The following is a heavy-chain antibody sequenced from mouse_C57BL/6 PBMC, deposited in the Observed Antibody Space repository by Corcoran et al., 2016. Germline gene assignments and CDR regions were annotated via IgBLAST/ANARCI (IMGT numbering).Heavy chain of an antibody. V-gene: IGHV1-18*01. J-gene: IGHJ2*01. CDR1: GYTFTDYN. CDR2: INPNNGGT. CDR3: RVYDGYFPFDY. D-gene: IGHD2-3*01. Sequence: EVQLQQSGPELVKPGASVKIPCKASGYTFTDYNMDWVKQSHGKSLEWIGDINPNNGGTIYNQKFKGKATLTVDKSSSTAYMELRSLTSEDTAVYYCRVYDGYFPFDYWGQGTTLTVSS.